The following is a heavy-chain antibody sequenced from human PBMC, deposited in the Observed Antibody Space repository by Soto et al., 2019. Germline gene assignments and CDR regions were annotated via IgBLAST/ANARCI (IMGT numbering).Heavy chain of an antibody. J-gene: IGHJ3*02. CDR3: ARDWFERNDFDI. D-gene: IGHD3-10*01. V-gene: IGHV3-21*01. Sequence: GGSLRLSCAASGFTFSSYSMNWVRQAPGKGLEWVSSISSSSSYIYYADSVRGRFTISRDNAKNSLYLQMNSLRAEDTAVYYCARDWFERNDFDIWGQGTMVTVS. CDR2: ISSSSSYI. CDR1: GFTFSSYS.